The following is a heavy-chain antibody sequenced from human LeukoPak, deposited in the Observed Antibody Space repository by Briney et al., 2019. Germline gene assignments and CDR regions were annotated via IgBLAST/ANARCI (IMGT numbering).Heavy chain of an antibody. Sequence: GGSLRLSCAASGFTFSSYEMNWVRQAPGKGLEWVSYISSSGSTIYYADSVKGRFTISRDNAKSSLYLQMNSLRAEDTAVYYCARNSDDRYYYYGMDVWGQGTTVTVSS. V-gene: IGHV3-48*03. D-gene: IGHD1-1*01. CDR2: ISSSGSTI. J-gene: IGHJ6*02. CDR3: ARNSDDRYYYYGMDV. CDR1: GFTFSSYE.